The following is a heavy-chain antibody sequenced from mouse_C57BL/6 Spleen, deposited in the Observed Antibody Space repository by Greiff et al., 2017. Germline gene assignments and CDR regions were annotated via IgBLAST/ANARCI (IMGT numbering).Heavy chain of an antibody. V-gene: IGHV3-6*01. CDR1: GYSITSGYY. CDR2: ISYDGSN. D-gene: IGHD3-2*02. CDR3: ARDSSGLLVAY. J-gene: IGHJ3*01. Sequence: VQLQESGPGLVKPSQSLSLTCSVTGYSITSGYYWNWIRQFPGNKLEWMGYISYDGSNNYNPSLNNRISITRDTSKNQFFLKLNSVTTEDTATYYCARDSSGLLVAYWGQGTLVTVSA.